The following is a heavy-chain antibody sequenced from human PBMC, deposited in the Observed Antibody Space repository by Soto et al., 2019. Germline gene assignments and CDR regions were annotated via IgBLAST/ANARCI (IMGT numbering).Heavy chain of an antibody. J-gene: IGHJ4*02. CDR1: GYTLTELS. CDR2: FDPEDGET. V-gene: IGHV1-24*01. CDR3: ATDLEYPIPPAQDY. Sequence: ASGKVSCKVSGYTLTELSMHWVRQAPGKGLEWMGGFDPEDGETIYAQKFQGRVTMTEDTSTDTAYMELSSLRSEDTAVYYCATDLEYPIPPAQDYWGQGTLFTVSS.